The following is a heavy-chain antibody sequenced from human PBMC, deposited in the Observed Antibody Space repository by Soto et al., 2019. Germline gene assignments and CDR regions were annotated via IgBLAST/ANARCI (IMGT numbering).Heavy chain of an antibody. Sequence: SETLSLTCTVSGGSISSGGYYWSWIRQHPGKGLEWIGYIYYSGSTYYNPSLKSRVTISVDTSKNQFSLKLSSVTAADTAVYYCVARGGNQNYYYYGMDVWGQGTTVTVS. CDR3: VARGGNQNYYYYGMDV. D-gene: IGHD2-15*01. V-gene: IGHV4-31*03. CDR1: GGSISSGGYY. J-gene: IGHJ6*02. CDR2: IYYSGST.